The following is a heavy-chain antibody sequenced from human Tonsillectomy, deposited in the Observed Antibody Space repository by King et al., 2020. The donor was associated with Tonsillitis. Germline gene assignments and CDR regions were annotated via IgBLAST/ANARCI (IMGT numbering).Heavy chain of an antibody. CDR1: GGSFSGYY. J-gene: IGHJ4*02. V-gene: IGHV4-34*01. CDR2: MDHSGST. D-gene: IGHD5/OR15-5a*01. Sequence: VQLQQWGAGLLKPSETLSLTCAVYGGSFSGYYWSWIRQPPGKGLEWIGEMDHSGSTNYNPSLKSRVTISVDTSKNQFSLKLSSVTAADTAVYYCARGPLLYPPKGRYLDYWGQGTLVTVAS. CDR3: ARGPLLYPPKGRYLDY.